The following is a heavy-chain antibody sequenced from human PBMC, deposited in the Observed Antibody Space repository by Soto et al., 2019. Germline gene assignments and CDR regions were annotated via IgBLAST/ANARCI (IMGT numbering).Heavy chain of an antibody. CDR1: GFTFSSYA. J-gene: IGHJ4*02. V-gene: IGHV3-23*01. Sequence: EAQLLESGGGLVQPGGSLRLSCAASGFTFSSYAMSWVRQAPGKGLEWVSAISGSGGSTYYADSVKGRFTISRDNSKDTLYLQMNSLRAEDTAVYYCAKGGYSSSSENDYWGQGTLVTVSS. CDR3: AKGGYSSSSENDY. CDR2: ISGSGGST. D-gene: IGHD6-6*01.